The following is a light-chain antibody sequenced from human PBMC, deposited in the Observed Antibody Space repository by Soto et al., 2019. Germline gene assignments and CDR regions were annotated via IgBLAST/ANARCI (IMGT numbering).Light chain of an antibody. V-gene: IGKV3-15*01. CDR2: GAS. CDR3: QQYSSSPRT. CDR1: QSVDNN. Sequence: EIVMTQSPATLSVSPGERATLSCRASQSVDNNLAWYQQKPGQAPRLLIYGASYRATGIPDRFSGSGSGTDFSLSISRLEPEDFAVYYCQQYSSSPRTFGQGTKVDIK. J-gene: IGKJ1*01.